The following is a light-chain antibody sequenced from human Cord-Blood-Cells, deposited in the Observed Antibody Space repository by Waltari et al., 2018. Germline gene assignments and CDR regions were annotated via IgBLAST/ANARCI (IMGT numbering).Light chain of an antibody. CDR3: SSYTSSSTRV. J-gene: IGLJ3*02. CDR2: DVS. V-gene: IGLV2-14*03. Sequence: QSALTQPASVSGSPGQSSPISCTGTSSDVGGYNYVSCYQHRPGNAPNLMIYDVSHRPSGVSNRFSGSKSGNTASLTISGLQAEDEADYYCSSYTSSSTRVFGGGTKLTVL. CDR1: SSDVGGYNY.